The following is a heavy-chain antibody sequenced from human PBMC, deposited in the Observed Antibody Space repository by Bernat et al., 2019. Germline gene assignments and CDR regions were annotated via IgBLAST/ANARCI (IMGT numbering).Heavy chain of an antibody. Sequence: QVQLVESGGGVVQPGRSLRLSCAASGFTFSSYAMHWVRQAPGKGLEWVAVISNDGSNKYYADSVKGRFTVSRDNSKNTLYLQMNSLRAEDTAVYYCAKDAPPGYSGYYFDYWGQGTLVTVSS. V-gene: IGHV3-30*04. CDR1: GFTFSSYA. D-gene: IGHD1-26*01. CDR3: AKDAPPGYSGYYFDY. CDR2: ISNDGSNK. J-gene: IGHJ4*02.